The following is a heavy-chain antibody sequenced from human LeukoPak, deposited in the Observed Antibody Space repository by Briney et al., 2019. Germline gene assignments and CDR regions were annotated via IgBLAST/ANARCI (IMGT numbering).Heavy chain of an antibody. D-gene: IGHD6-19*01. CDR3: ARVRRAGWLEHYFDY. CDR1: GGSISSYY. J-gene: IGHJ4*02. V-gene: IGHV4-59*01. Sequence: PSETLSLTCTVSGGSISSYYWSWIRQPPGKGLEWIGYIYYSGSTNYNPSLKSRVTISVDMSKNQFSLKLSSVTAADTAVYYCARVRRAGWLEHYFDYWGQGTLVTVSS. CDR2: IYYSGST.